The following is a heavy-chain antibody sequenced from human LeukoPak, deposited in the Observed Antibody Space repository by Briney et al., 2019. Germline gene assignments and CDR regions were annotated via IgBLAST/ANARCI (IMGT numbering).Heavy chain of an antibody. CDR2: MYYSGRT. CDR3: TRVGGSASVLSAFDI. Sequence: PSETLSLTCTVSGGSISSYYWSWIRQPPGKGLEWIGFMYYSGRTNYNPSLKSRVTISEDTSKNQISLKLNSVTAADTAVYYCTRVGGSASVLSAFDIWGQGTVVTVSS. D-gene: IGHD6-6*01. V-gene: IGHV4-59*01. J-gene: IGHJ3*02. CDR1: GGSISSYY.